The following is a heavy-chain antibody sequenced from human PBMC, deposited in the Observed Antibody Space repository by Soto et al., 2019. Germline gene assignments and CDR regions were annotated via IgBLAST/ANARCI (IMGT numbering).Heavy chain of an antibody. D-gene: IGHD6-6*01. Sequence: GGSLRLSCAASGFTFSSYWMHWVRQAPGKGLVWVSRINSDRSSTSYADSVKGRFTISRDNAKNSLYLQMNSLRDEDTAVYYCARPEYSSSSYGMDVWGQGTTVTVSS. J-gene: IGHJ6*02. CDR3: ARPEYSSSSYGMDV. V-gene: IGHV3-74*01. CDR2: INSDRSST. CDR1: GFTFSSYW.